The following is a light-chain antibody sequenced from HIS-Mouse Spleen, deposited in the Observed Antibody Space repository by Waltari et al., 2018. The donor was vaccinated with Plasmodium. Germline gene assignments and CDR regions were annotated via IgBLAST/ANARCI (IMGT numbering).Light chain of an antibody. CDR2: EGS. Sequence: QSALTQPASVSGSPGQSLPISCTGTSSDVGRYNLVSWYQQHPGKAPKLMIYEGSKRPSGVSNRFSGSKSGNTASLTISGLQAEDEADYYCCSYAGSSTPNWVFGGGTKLTVL. CDR1: SSDVGRYNL. CDR3: CSYAGSSTPNWV. V-gene: IGLV2-23*01. J-gene: IGLJ3*02.